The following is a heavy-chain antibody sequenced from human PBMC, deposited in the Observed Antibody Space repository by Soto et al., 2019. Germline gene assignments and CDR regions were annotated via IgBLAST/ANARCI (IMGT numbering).Heavy chain of an antibody. CDR2: IWYDGSNK. V-gene: IGHV3-33*01. CDR1: GFTFSSYG. Sequence: QVQLVESGGGVVQPGRSLRLSCAASGFTFSSYGMHWVRQAPGKGLEWVAVIWYDGSNKYYADSLKGLITISRDNYNNTLYLQMNSLRAEDTAVYYCARSPITTYRDYTGTSYYFDYWGQRTLVTVSS. D-gene: IGHD4-17*01. J-gene: IGHJ4*02. CDR3: ARSPITTYRDYTGTSYYFDY.